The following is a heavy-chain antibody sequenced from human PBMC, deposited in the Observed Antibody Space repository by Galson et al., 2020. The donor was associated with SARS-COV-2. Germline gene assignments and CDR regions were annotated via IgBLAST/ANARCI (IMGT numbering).Heavy chain of an antibody. CDR3: ARVLTYYYDSSGSGWFDP. CDR2: IIPIFGTA. Sequence: SVKVSCKASGGTFSSYAISWVRQAPGQGLEWMGGIIPIFGTANYAQKFQGRVTITADESTSTAYMELSSLRSEDTAVYYCARVLTYYYDSSGSGWFDPWGQGTLVTVSS. V-gene: IGHV1-69*13. CDR1: GGTFSSYA. J-gene: IGHJ5*02. D-gene: IGHD3-22*01.